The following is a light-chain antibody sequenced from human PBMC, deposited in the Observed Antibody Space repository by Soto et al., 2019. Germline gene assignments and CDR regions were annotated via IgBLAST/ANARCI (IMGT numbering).Light chain of an antibody. CDR2: GVN. V-gene: IGLV2-14*02. CDR1: SSNVGSYKL. Sequence: QSVLTQPASVSGSPGQSITISCTGTSSNVGSYKLVSWYQQHPGKAPKLMIFGVNKRPSGVSNRFSGSKSGNTASLTISGLKVEDEADYYCTSYRSSSTPVVFGGGTKLTVL. J-gene: IGLJ2*01. CDR3: TSYRSSSTPVV.